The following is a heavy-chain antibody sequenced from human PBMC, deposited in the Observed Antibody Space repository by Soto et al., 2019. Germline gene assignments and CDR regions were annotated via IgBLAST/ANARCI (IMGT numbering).Heavy chain of an antibody. V-gene: IGHV4-39*01. D-gene: IGHD1-26*01. CDR3: AIHEGPIWDPLDY. Sequence: QLQLQESGPGLVTPSETLSLTCTVSGGSISSSSYYWGWIRQPPGKGLEWIGSIYYSGSTYYNPSLKSRVTISGYTSKNQFSLKLSSVTAADTAVYYCAIHEGPIWDPLDYWGQGTLVTVSS. CDR2: IYYSGST. J-gene: IGHJ4*02. CDR1: GGSISSSSYY.